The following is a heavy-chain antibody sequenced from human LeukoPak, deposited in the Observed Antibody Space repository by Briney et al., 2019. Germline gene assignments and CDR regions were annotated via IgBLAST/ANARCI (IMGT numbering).Heavy chain of an antibody. J-gene: IGHJ5*02. V-gene: IGHV1-46*01. CDR1: GYTFTSYY. D-gene: IGHD3-10*01. CDR3: ARNTMVRGAVYNWFDP. Sequence: GASVKVSCKASGYTFTSYYMHWVRQAPGQGLEWMGIINPSGGSTSYAQKFQGRVTMTRDTSTSTVYMELSSLRSEDTAVYYCARNTMVRGAVYNWFDPWGQGTLVTVSS. CDR2: INPSGGST.